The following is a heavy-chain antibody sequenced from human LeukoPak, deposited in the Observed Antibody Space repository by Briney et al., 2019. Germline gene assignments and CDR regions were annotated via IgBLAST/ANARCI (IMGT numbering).Heavy chain of an antibody. CDR1: GFTFSSYS. V-gene: IGHV3-21*01. D-gene: IGHD2-15*01. CDR3: ARNSMVVAATPARYYFDY. CDR2: ISSSSSYI. J-gene: IGHJ4*02. Sequence: NSGGSLRLSCAASGFTFSSYSMNWVRQAPGKGLEWVSSISSSSSYIYYADSVKGRFTISRDNAKNSLHLQMNSLRAEDTAVYYCARNSMVVAATPARYYFDYWGQGTLVTVSS.